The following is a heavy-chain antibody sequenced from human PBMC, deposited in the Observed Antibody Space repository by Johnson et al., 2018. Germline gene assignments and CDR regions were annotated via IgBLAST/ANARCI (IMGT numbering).Heavy chain of an antibody. CDR2: LSHDGRNR. CDR3: ARDSVAFHGPTYPHYYYMDV. V-gene: IGHV3-30*03. CDR1: GFTLSSYT. J-gene: IGHJ6*03. D-gene: IGHD1-1*01. Sequence: QVQLVESGGGVVQPGNSLRLSCAASGFTLSSYTMHWVRQGPGKGLEWVAALSHDGRNRFYIDSVQGRFTISGDNSRNTLFLQMNSLRTGDTAVYYCARDSVAFHGPTYPHYYYMDVWGKGTTVTVS.